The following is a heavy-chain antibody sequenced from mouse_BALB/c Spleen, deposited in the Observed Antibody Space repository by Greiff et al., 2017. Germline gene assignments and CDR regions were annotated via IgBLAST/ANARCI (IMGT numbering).Heavy chain of an antibody. CDR1: GYSITSGYY. Sequence: EVKLMESGPGLVKPSQSLSLTCSVTGYSITSGYYWNWIRQFPGNKLEWMGYISYDGSNNYNPSLKNRISITRDTSKNQFFLKLNSVTTEDTATDYCARGYGNYVGYWYFDVWGAGTTVTVSS. J-gene: IGHJ1*01. CDR3: ARGYGNYVGYWYFDV. D-gene: IGHD2-1*01. V-gene: IGHV3-6*02. CDR2: ISYDGSN.